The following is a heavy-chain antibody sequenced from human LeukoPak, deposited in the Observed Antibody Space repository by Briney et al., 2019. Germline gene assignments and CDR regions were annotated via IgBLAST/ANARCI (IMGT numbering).Heavy chain of an antibody. D-gene: IGHD2-2*01. J-gene: IGHJ5*02. CDR1: GLTFSDYY. V-gene: IGHV3-11*01. CDR3: ARAPFQYPSWFDP. Sequence: GGSLRLSCAASGLTFSDYYMSWIRQAPGKGLEWVSYISSSGSTIYYADSVKGRFTISRDNAKNSLYLQMNSLRAEDTAVYYCARAPFQYPSWFDPWGQGTLVTVSS. CDR2: ISSSGSTI.